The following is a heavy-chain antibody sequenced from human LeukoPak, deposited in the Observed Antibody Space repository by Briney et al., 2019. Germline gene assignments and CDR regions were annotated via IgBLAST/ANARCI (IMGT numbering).Heavy chain of an antibody. V-gene: IGHV4-4*07. CDR3: SRDQDYSASGGSRTYYFYMDV. CDR1: GASITNSF. D-gene: IGHD3-10*01. J-gene: IGHJ6*03. Sequence: SETLSLTCTVSGASITNSFWSWTRQPAGKGLEWIGRFYTTGTPTYNPSLKSRVTMSADTSQNQLSLKLSSVTAADTAVYYCSRDQDYSASGGSRTYYFYMDVWGKGTTVTVSS. CDR2: FYTTGTP.